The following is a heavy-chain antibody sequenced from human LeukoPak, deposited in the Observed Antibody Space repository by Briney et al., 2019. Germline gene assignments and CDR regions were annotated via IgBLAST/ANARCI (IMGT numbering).Heavy chain of an antibody. J-gene: IGHJ3*02. CDR1: GYSFIGYQ. D-gene: IGHD2-2*01. CDR2: INPNSGGT. CDR3: ARVGPAASYAFDI. V-gene: IGHV1-2*02. Sequence: GASVKVSCKASGYSFIGYQMHWVRQAPGQGLEWMGWINPNSGGTIYAQKFRGRVTMARDTSISTAYMELSRLRSDDTAVYYCARVGPAASYAFDIWGQGTMVTVSS.